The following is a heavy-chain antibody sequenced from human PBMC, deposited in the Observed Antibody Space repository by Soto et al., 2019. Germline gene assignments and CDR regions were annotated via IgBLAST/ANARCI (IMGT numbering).Heavy chain of an antibody. V-gene: IGHV3-33*01. CDR2: IWYDGSNK. D-gene: IGHD6-19*01. Sequence: GGSLRLSCAASGFTFSSYGMHWVRQAPGKGLEWVAVIWYDGSNKYYADSVKGRFTISRDNSKNTLYLQMNSLRAEDTAVYYCARDRPLPQYSSGWYGSGFEYWGQGTLVTVSS. J-gene: IGHJ4*02. CDR1: GFTFSSYG. CDR3: ARDRPLPQYSSGWYGSGFEY.